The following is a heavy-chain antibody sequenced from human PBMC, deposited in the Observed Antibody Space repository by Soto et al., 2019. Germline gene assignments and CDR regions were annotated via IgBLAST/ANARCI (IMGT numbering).Heavy chain of an antibody. CDR3: ARDLEYSSSWYYYYGLDV. CDR2: ISRSGSLN. V-gene: IGHV3-48*02. J-gene: IGHJ6*02. Sequence: GGSVRLSCAASGFSFSDYSMNWVRQAPGKGLEWLSYISRSGSLNYYADSVKGRFTISRDNAKNSLYLEMNSVRDEDTAMYYCARDLEYSSSWYYYYGLDVWGHGTTVTVSS. CDR1: GFSFSDYS. D-gene: IGHD6-6*01.